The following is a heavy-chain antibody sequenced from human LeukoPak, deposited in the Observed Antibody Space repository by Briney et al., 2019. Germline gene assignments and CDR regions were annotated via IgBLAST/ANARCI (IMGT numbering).Heavy chain of an antibody. D-gene: IGHD4-17*01. CDR3: AKEALSELNDYGDYGQFDY. Sequence: GGSLRLSCAASGFTFSSYAMSWVRQAPGKGLEWVSAISGSGGSTYYADSAKGRFTISRDNSKNTLYLQMNSLRAEDTAVYYCAKEALSELNDYGDYGQFDYWGQGTLVTVSS. V-gene: IGHV3-23*01. J-gene: IGHJ4*02. CDR1: GFTFSSYA. CDR2: ISGSGGST.